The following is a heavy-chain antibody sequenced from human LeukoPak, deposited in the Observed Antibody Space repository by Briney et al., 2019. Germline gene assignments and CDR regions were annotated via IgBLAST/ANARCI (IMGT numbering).Heavy chain of an antibody. CDR3: AIGQWLVDY. CDR2: INHSGST. D-gene: IGHD6-19*01. CDR1: GGSFSGYY. J-gene: IGHJ4*02. Sequence: PSETLSLTCAVYGGSFSGYYWSWIRQPPGKGLEWIGEINHSGSTNYNPSLKSRVTISVDTSKNQFSLKLSSVTAAGTAVYYCAIGQWLVDYWGQGTLVTVSS. V-gene: IGHV4-34*01.